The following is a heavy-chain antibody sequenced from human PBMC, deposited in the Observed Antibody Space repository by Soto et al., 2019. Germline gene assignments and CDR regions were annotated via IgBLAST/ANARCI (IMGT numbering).Heavy chain of an antibody. J-gene: IGHJ4*02. D-gene: IGHD2-15*01. CDR3: AKESRDATGFSLYYFDY. CDR2: ILYNGSSK. Sequence: AGGSLRLSCAASEFTFSNYGMHWVRQAPGKGLEWVAIILYNGSSKYYADSVKGRFTISRDNSKNTLYLQMNSLRAEDTAVYYCAKESRDATGFSLYYFDYWGQGTLVTVSS. CDR1: EFTFSNYG. V-gene: IGHV3-30*18.